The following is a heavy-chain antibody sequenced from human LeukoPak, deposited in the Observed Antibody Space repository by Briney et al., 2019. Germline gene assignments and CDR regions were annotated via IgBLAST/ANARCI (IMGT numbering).Heavy chain of an antibody. V-gene: IGHV3-21*01. D-gene: IGHD5-18*01. Sequence: GGSLRLSCAASGFTFSSYSMNWVRHAPGKGLEWVSSISSSSSYIYYADSVKGRFTISRDNAKNSLYLQMNSLRAEDTAVYYCAREDTAMVLYYFDYWGQGTLVTVSS. CDR1: GFTFSSYS. CDR2: ISSSSSYI. CDR3: AREDTAMVLYYFDY. J-gene: IGHJ4*02.